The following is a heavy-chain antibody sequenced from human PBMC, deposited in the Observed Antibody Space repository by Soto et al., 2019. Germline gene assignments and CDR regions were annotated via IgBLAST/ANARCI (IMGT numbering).Heavy chain of an antibody. Sequence: PSETLSLTCTVSGGSISSSSYYWGWIRQPPGKGLEWIGSIYYSGSTYYNPSLKSRVTISVDTSKNQFSLKLSSVTAADTAVYYCARHPPLRYYFDYWGQGTLVTVSS. V-gene: IGHV4-39*01. CDR1: GGSISSSSYY. J-gene: IGHJ4*02. CDR2: IYYSGST. D-gene: IGHD4-17*01. CDR3: ARHPPLRYYFDY.